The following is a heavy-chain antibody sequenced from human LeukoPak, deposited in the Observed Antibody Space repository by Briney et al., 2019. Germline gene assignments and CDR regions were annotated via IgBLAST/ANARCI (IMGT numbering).Heavy chain of an antibody. J-gene: IGHJ4*02. CDR2: INPSGGST. Sequence: ASVKVSCKASGYTFTSYYMHWVRQAPGQGLEWMGIINPSGGSTSYAQKFQGRVTMTRDTSTSTAYMELSNLRSEDTAVYYCARDEDNWNYDNYWGQGTLVTVSS. D-gene: IGHD1-7*01. CDR3: ARDEDNWNYDNY. CDR1: GYTFTSYY. V-gene: IGHV1-46*01.